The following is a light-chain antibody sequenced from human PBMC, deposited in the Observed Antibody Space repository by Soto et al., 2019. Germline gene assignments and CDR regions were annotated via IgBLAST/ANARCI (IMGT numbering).Light chain of an antibody. CDR3: QQRNYWQVT. J-gene: IGKJ5*01. Sequence: EVVLTQSPVTPSLAPGERATLSCRASQSVSGYLAWYQQKPGQAPRLRIYDVSNRATGIPARFSGSGSGTDFTLTISSLEPEDFAIYYCQQRNYWQVTFGQGTRLEIK. CDR2: DVS. CDR1: QSVSGY. V-gene: IGKV3-11*01.